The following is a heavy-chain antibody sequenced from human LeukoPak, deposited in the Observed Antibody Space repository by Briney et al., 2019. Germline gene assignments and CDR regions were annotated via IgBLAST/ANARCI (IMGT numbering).Heavy chain of an antibody. D-gene: IGHD3-22*01. CDR1: GFTFSSYG. V-gene: IGHV3-33*01. CDR3: ARDSLPYYDSSGYRLTPFDY. J-gene: IGHJ4*02. Sequence: PGGSLRLSCAASGFTFSSYGMHWVRQAPGKGLEWVADIWYDGSNKYYADSVKGRFTISRDNSKNTLYLQMNSLRAEDTAVYYCARDSLPYYDSSGYRLTPFDYWGQGTLVTVSS. CDR2: IWYDGSNK.